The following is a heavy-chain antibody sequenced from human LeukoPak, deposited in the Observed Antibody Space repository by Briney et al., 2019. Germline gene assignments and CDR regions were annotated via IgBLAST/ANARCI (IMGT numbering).Heavy chain of an antibody. CDR3: ARRLGVMNPFDY. J-gene: IGHJ4*02. D-gene: IGHD3-22*01. V-gene: IGHV4-59*08. Sequence: SETLSLTCTVSDGSISSYYWSWIRQPPGKGLEWIGYIYYSGSTNYNPSVKSRVTISVDTSKNQFSLKLSSVTAADTAVYYCARRLGVMNPFDYWGQGTLATVSS. CDR2: IYYSGST. CDR1: DGSISSYY.